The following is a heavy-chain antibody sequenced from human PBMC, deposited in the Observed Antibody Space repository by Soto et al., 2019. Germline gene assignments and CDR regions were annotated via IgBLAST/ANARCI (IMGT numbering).Heavy chain of an antibody. J-gene: IGHJ4*02. D-gene: IGHD6-19*01. CDR1: GFTFSDYY. V-gene: IGHV3-11*05. Sequence: PGGSLRLSCAASGFTFSDYYMSWIRQAPGKGLEWVSYISSSSSYTNYADSVKGRFTISRDNAKNSLYLQMNSLRAEDTAVYYCARDLVVAGHAWDYWGQGTLVTVSS. CDR3: ARDLVVAGHAWDY. CDR2: ISSSSSYT.